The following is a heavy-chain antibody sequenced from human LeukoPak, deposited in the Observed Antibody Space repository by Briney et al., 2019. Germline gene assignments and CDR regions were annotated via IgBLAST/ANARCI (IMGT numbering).Heavy chain of an antibody. V-gene: IGHV4-61*02. CDR1: GGSISSGSYY. Sequence: SETLSLTCTVSGGSISSGSYYWSWIRQPAGKGLEWIGRIYTSGSTNYNPSLKSRVTISVDTSKNQFSLKLSSVTAADTAVYYCATAIAARPSRTYYYYYYYMDVWGKGTTVTVSS. CDR3: ATAIAARPSRTYYYYYYYMDV. J-gene: IGHJ6*03. D-gene: IGHD6-6*01. CDR2: IYTSGST.